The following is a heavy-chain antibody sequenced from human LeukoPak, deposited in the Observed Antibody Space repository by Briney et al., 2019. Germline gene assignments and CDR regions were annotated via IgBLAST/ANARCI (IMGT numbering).Heavy chain of an antibody. J-gene: IGHJ3*02. D-gene: IGHD4-17*01. CDR1: GFTFSSYA. CDR3: ARDGDGGAFDI. Sequence: GGSLRLSCAASGFTFSSYAMHWVRQAPGKGLEWVAVISYGGSNKYYADSVKGRFTISGDNSKNTLYLQMNGLRAEDTAVYYCARDGDGGAFDIWGQGTMVTVSS. V-gene: IGHV3-30*04. CDR2: ISYGGSNK.